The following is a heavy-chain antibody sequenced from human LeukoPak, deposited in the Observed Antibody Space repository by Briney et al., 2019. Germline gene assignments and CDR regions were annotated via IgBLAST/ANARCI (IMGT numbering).Heavy chain of an antibody. V-gene: IGHV3-30*02. J-gene: IGHJ4*02. Sequence: GRSLRLYCGASGFSFNNYCMHWVRQAPGKGLEWLTFIRYDTSNEYYAVSVKGRFTISRDNSKNTLYLEMNSLRPEDTAVYYCARGGTVIKALDFWGQGILVAVSS. D-gene: IGHD2-21*01. CDR3: ARGGTVIKALDF. CDR1: GFSFNNYC. CDR2: IRYDTSNE.